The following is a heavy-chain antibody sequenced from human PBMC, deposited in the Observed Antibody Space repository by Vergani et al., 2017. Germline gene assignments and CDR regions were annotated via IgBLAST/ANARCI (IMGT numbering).Heavy chain of an antibody. CDR1: GDSITNGGFS. Sequence: QLQLQESGSGLVKPSQTLSLTCAVSGDSITNGGFSWNWLRQPPGKGPEWIGYIFPSGNSDYNPSLKNRVSISLDKSKNQFSLWVNSVTAADTAVYFCARASLRALVGYYYYIDVWGKGKTVVVSS. J-gene: IGHJ6*03. CDR2: IFPSGNS. V-gene: IGHV4-30-2*01. D-gene: IGHD3-16*02. CDR3: ARASLRALVGYYYYIDV.